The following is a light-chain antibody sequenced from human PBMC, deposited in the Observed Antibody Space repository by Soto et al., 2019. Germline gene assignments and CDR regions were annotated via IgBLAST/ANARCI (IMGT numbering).Light chain of an antibody. J-gene: IGKJ2*01. CDR1: QSVSSN. CDR2: GAF. Sequence: EIVMTQSPATLSVSPGERATLSCMASQSVSSNLAWYQQKPGQAPRLLIYGAFTRATGIPARFSGSGSGTEFTLTISSLQSEDFAVYYCQQYNNWPQTFGQGTKLESK. V-gene: IGKV3-15*01. CDR3: QQYNNWPQT.